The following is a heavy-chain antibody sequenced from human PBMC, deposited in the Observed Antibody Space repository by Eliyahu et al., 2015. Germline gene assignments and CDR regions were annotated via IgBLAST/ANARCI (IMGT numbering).Heavy chain of an antibody. CDR1: GGSIXSYY. CDR3: ARDRRCSGGSCRVRYYGMDV. D-gene: IGHD2-15*01. J-gene: IGHJ6*02. CDR2: IYYSGST. Sequence: QVQLQESGPGLVKPSETLSLTCTXXGGSIXSYYWSWIRQPPGKGLEWIGYIYYSGSTNYNPSLKSRVTISVDTSKNQFSLKLSSVTAADTAVYYCARDRRCSGGSCRVRYYGMDVWGQGTTVTVSS. V-gene: IGHV4-59*01.